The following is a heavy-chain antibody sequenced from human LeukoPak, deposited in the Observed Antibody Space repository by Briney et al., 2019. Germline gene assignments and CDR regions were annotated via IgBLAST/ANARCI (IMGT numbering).Heavy chain of an antibody. Sequence: SGTLSLTCAVSGGSISSSNWWSWVPQPPGKALEWIGEIYHSGSTNYNPSLKSRVTISVDKSKNQFSLKLSSVTAADTAVYYCASRSGSSGWYEVDYWGQGTLVTVSS. D-gene: IGHD6-19*01. V-gene: IGHV4-4*02. CDR3: ASRSGSSGWYEVDY. CDR1: GGSISSSNW. J-gene: IGHJ4*02. CDR2: IYHSGST.